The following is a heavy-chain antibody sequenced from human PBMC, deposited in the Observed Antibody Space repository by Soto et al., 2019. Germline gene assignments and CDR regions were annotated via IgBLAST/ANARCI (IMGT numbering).Heavy chain of an antibody. Sequence: PGGSLRLSCAASGFTFSMYWMHWVRQVPGKGPEWVSRINDDGISTNYADSVKGRFTISRDNAKNTLYLQMNALRVEDTGVYYCTRGPRPTSTGTGALWGQATLVPVSS. D-gene: IGHD1-1*01. CDR3: TRGPRPTSTGTGAL. CDR2: INDDGIST. CDR1: GFTFSMYW. J-gene: IGHJ4*02. V-gene: IGHV3-74*01.